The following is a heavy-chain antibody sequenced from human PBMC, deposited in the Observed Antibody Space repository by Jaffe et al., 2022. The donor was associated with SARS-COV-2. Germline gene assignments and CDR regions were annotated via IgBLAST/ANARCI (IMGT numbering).Heavy chain of an antibody. CDR3: ARESFNLDMVTTITQTFDS. CDR1: GVSISSASYF. CDR2: IYTSGTT. D-gene: IGHD5-12*01. V-gene: IGHV4-61*02. Sequence: QVQLQESGPGLVKPSQTLSLTCTVSGVSISSASYFWSWIRQPAGKALEWIGRIYTSGTTKYNPSLKSRVTISADTSKNQFSLILSSVTAADTAVYFCARESFNLDMVTTITQTFDSWGQGTLVTVSS. J-gene: IGHJ4*02.